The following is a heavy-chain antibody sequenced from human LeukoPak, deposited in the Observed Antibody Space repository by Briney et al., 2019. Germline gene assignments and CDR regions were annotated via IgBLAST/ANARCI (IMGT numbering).Heavy chain of an antibody. D-gene: IGHD2-2*01. CDR1: GDSISSGTYS. V-gene: IGHV4-30-2*01. J-gene: IGHJ4*02. Sequence: TLSLTCAVSGDSISSGTYSWTWIRQPPGKGLEWIGFISHSGGTYYNPSLKGRVTMSVDRSENQFSLKLSSVTAADTAVYYCARGLIVPSTIFDYWGQGALVTVSS. CDR2: ISHSGGT. CDR3: ARGLIVPSTIFDY.